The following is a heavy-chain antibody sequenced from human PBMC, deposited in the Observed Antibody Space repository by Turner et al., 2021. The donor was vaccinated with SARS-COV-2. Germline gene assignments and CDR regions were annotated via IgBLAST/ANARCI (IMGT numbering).Heavy chain of an antibody. Sequence: EVQLVESGGGLVQPGRSLRLSCAASGFTFDDYAMHWVRQAPGKGLEWVSGISWNSGSIGYADSVKGRFTISRDNAKNSLYLQMNSLGAEDMALYYCAKDMGYSSGGVDYWGQGTLVTVSS. CDR1: GFTFDDYA. CDR3: AKDMGYSSGGVDY. D-gene: IGHD6-19*01. J-gene: IGHJ4*02. CDR2: ISWNSGSI. V-gene: IGHV3-9*03.